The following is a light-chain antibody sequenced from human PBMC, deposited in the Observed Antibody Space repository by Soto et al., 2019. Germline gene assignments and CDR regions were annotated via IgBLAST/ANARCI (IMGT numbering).Light chain of an antibody. CDR3: HQYGASPFA. Sequence: EIVLTQSPGTLSLSPGERATLSCRASQTVSISYLAWYQQKPGQAPRLLIYGTSSRATGIPDRFSGSGSGTDFALTISGLEPEEFAVYYCHQYGASPFAFGPGTRVHIK. V-gene: IGKV3-20*01. CDR2: GTS. CDR1: QTVSISY. J-gene: IGKJ3*01.